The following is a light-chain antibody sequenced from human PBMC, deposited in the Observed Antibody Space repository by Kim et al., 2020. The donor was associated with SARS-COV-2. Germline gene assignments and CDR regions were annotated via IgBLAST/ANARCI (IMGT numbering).Light chain of an antibody. J-gene: IGKJ4*01. CDR3: QQRGSWPPALT. Sequence: PGQTPPLSCRAIHNFTISLAWYQQPPGQPPRLLIYDAAVRAAGIPDRFSGSGSGTDFTLTIGSLAPEDFAVYYCQQRGSWPPALTFGGGTKVDIK. CDR2: DAA. CDR1: HNFTIS. V-gene: IGKV3-11*01.